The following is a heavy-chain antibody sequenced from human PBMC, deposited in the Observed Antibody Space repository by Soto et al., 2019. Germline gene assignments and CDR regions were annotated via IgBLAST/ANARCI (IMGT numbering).Heavy chain of an antibody. CDR2: IDHSGSP. Sequence: QERLQQWGAGLLKPSETLSLTCAVNGGSFSGYYWSWIRQPPGKGLEWIGEIDHSGSPNYNPSLKSRVTMSIDTSKSQFSLKLKSVTAADTAVYFCARAYSIGWYWFDPWGQGTLVTVSS. V-gene: IGHV4-34*01. CDR3: ARAYSIGWYWFDP. CDR1: GGSFSGYY. D-gene: IGHD6-19*01. J-gene: IGHJ5*02.